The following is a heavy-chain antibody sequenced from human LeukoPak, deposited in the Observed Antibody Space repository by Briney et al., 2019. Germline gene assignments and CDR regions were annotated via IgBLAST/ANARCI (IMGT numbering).Heavy chain of an antibody. D-gene: IGHD5-24*01. CDR1: GFTFSNYG. CDR2: ISYDGSYK. V-gene: IGHV3-30*18. CDR3: AKPEMTTTPGRFDY. Sequence: GGSLRLSCAASGFTFSNYGMHWVRQAPGKGLEWVAVISYDGSYKYYADSVKGRFTISRDNSKNMLYLQMNSLRAEDTAVYYCAKPEMTTTPGRFDYWGQGTLVTVSS. J-gene: IGHJ4*02.